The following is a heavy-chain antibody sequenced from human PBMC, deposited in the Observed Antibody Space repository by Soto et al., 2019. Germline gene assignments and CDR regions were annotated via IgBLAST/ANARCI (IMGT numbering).Heavy chain of an antibody. J-gene: IGHJ3*02. D-gene: IGHD2-21*02. V-gene: IGHV4-59*01. Sequence: QVQLQESGPGLVKPSETLSLTCTVSGGSISTYYWSWIRQPPGKGLEWIGYIYYSGSTNYNPSLKSRATISVDMSKNQFSLKLTSVTAADTAVYYCARGAVDCGGDYYQIWGQGTMVTVSS. CDR2: IYYSGST. CDR1: GGSISTYY. CDR3: ARGAVDCGGDYYQI.